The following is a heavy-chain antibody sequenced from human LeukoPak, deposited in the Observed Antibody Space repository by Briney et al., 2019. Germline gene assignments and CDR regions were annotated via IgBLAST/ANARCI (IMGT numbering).Heavy chain of an antibody. D-gene: IGHD2-21*01. CDR2: IWYDGNNK. V-gene: IGHV3-33*01. CDR1: GFTFSSYG. CDR3: ARDPLAYCGGDCLGYFDY. Sequence: PGGSLRLSCAASGFTFSSYGMHWVRQAPGKGLEWVAVIWYDGNNKYYADSVKGRFTLSRDNSKNTLYLQMNSLRAEDTAVYYCARDPLAYCGGDCLGYFDYWGQGTLVTVSS. J-gene: IGHJ4*02.